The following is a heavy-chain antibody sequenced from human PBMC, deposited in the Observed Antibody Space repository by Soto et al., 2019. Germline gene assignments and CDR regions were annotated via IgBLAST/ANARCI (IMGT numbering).Heavy chain of an antibody. CDR1: GFTFTSYW. Sequence: EVQLVESGGGLVQPGGSLRLSCAASGFTFTSYWMSWVRQAPGKGLEWVAHIKQHGSSEYYGESVKGRFTVSRDNAKSSMYLQMDRLREDDTAGYRWARLRLIWLEGDFDLWGQGILVTVSS. CDR2: IKQHGSSE. J-gene: IGHJ4*02. V-gene: IGHV3-7*05. D-gene: IGHD3-10*01. CDR3: ARLRLIWLEGDFDL.